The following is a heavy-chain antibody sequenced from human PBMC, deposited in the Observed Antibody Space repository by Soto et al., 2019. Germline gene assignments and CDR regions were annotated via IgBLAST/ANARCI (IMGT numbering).Heavy chain of an antibody. D-gene: IGHD3-10*01. V-gene: IGHV1-18*04. CDR1: SYSFSGYD. Sequence: QGKLVQSGPEVKKPGASVKVSCTASSYSFSGYDITWMRQAPGQGLEWLGWVSTSIRSTMSAEKLQGRLTMTTDTTTTTVYMKLRGLTSDAAAVYYCARDSGAALDGEEALDIWGQGTMVSVSS. CDR3: ARDSGAALDGEEALDI. CDR2: VSTSIRST. J-gene: IGHJ3*02.